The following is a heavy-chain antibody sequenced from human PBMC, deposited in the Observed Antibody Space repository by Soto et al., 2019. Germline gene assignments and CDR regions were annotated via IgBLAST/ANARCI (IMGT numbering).Heavy chain of an antibody. J-gene: IGHJ4*02. V-gene: IGHV3-23*01. D-gene: IGHD1-7*01. CDR2: ISASGDNT. Sequence: EGSLRLSCAASGFTFNRYGMSWVRQAPGKGLEWVSAISASGDNTYYADSVKGRFTISRDSSNNTLYLQMNSLRADDTALYYCVKLRLELLYLDSWGLGALVTVSS. CDR3: VKLRLELLYLDS. CDR1: GFTFNRYG.